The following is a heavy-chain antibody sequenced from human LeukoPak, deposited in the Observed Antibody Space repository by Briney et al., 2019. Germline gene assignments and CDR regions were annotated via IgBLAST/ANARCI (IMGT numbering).Heavy chain of an antibody. D-gene: IGHD2/OR15-2a*01. Sequence: GGSLRLSCAASGFTFSSYAMSWVRQAPGKGLEWVSAISGSGGSTYYADSVEGRFTISRDNSKNTLYLQMNSLRAEDTAVYYCARESNFYSRGLEVSNAFDIWGQGTMVTVSS. CDR2: ISGSGGST. CDR1: GFTFSSYA. J-gene: IGHJ3*02. CDR3: ARESNFYSRGLEVSNAFDI. V-gene: IGHV3-23*01.